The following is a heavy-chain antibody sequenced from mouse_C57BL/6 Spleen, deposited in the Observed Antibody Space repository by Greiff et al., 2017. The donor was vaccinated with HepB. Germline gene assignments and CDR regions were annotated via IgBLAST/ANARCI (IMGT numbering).Heavy chain of an antibody. CDR2: IDPNSGGT. CDR3: ATALYYGYDDYFDY. CDR1: GYTFTSYW. Sequence: QVQLKQPGAELVKPGASVKLSCKASGYTFTSYWMHWVKQRPGRGLEWIGRIDPNSGGTKYNEKFKSKATLTVDKPSSTAYMQLSSLTSEDSAVYYCATALYYGYDDYFDYWGQGTTLTVSS. J-gene: IGHJ2*01. V-gene: IGHV1-72*01. D-gene: IGHD2-2*01.